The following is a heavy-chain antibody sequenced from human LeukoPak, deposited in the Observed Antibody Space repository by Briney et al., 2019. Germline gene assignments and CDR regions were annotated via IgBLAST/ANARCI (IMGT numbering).Heavy chain of an antibody. Sequence: GGSLRLSCSASGFTFSTYWMSWVRQAPGKGLEWVANMKRDGSEIYYVDSVRGRFTISRDNSKNTLYLQMNSLRAEDTAVYYCAKDSISYYGMDVWGQGTTVTVSS. CDR2: MKRDGSEI. CDR3: AKDSISYYGMDV. CDR1: GFTFSTYW. J-gene: IGHJ6*02. V-gene: IGHV3-7*03. D-gene: IGHD3-3*02.